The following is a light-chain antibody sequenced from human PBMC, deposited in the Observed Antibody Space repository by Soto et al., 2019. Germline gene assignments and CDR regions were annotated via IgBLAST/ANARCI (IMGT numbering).Light chain of an antibody. V-gene: IGLV1-44*01. Sequence: QSALTQPPSASGTPGQRVTISCSGSSSNVGSNTVNWYQQLPGTAPKLLIYSNNQRPSGVPDRFSGSKSGTSASLAISGLQSGDEADYYCAAWDDSLNAYVFATGTKVTV. J-gene: IGLJ1*01. CDR2: SNN. CDR1: SSNVGSNT. CDR3: AAWDDSLNAYV.